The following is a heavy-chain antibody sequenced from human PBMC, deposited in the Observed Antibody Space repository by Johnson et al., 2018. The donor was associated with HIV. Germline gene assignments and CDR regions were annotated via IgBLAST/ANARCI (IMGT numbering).Heavy chain of an antibody. CDR1: RFTFSSYA. CDR3: ARGGVAVAGTNAFDI. V-gene: IGHV3-30*04. J-gene: IGHJ3*02. Sequence: QVQLVESGGGEVQPGGSLRLSCAASRFTFSSYAMHWVRQAPGKGLEWVAVISYDGSNKYYADSVKGRFTISRDNSKNTLYLQMNSLRAEDTAVYYCARGGVAVAGTNAFDIWGQGTMVTVSS. D-gene: IGHD6-19*01. CDR2: ISYDGSNK.